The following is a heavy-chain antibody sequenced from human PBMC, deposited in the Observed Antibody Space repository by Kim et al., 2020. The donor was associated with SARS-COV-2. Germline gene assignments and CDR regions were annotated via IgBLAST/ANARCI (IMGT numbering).Heavy chain of an antibody. CDR1: GGSFSGYY. CDR2: INHSGST. Sequence: SETLSLTCAVYGGSFSGYYWSWIRQPPGKGLEWIGEINHSGSTNYNPSLKSRVTISVDTSKNQFSLKLSSVTAADTAVYYCARGRIAVAGTAYYGMDVWGQGTTVTVSS. CDR3: ARGRIAVAGTAYYGMDV. V-gene: IGHV4-34*01. D-gene: IGHD6-19*01. J-gene: IGHJ6*02.